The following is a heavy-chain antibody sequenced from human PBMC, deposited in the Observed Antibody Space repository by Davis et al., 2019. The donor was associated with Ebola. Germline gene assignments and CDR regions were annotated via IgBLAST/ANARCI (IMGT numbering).Heavy chain of an antibody. J-gene: IGHJ6*03. CDR3: ASVRSSDYYYYYMDV. Sequence: GESLKISCAASGFTFSDYYMSWIRQAPGKGLEWVSYISSSSSYTNYADSVKGRFTISRDNAKNSLYLQMNSLRAEDTAVYYCASVRSSDYYYYYMDVWGKGTTVTVSS. V-gene: IGHV3-11*06. CDR1: GFTFSDYY. CDR2: ISSSSSYT. D-gene: IGHD6-6*01.